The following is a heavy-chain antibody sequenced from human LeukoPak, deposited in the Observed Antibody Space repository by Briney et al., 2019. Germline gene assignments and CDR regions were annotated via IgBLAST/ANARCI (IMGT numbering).Heavy chain of an antibody. V-gene: IGHV3-30*18. CDR2: ISYDGSNK. CDR3: AKDTTDTAMGPFDY. CDR1: GFTFSSYG. Sequence: PGRSLRLSCAASGFTFSSYGMHWVRQAPGKGLEWVAVISYDGSNKYYADSVKGRFTISRDNSKNTLYLQMNSLRAEDTAVYYCAKDTTDTAMGPFDYWGQGTLVTVSS. J-gene: IGHJ4*02. D-gene: IGHD5-18*01.